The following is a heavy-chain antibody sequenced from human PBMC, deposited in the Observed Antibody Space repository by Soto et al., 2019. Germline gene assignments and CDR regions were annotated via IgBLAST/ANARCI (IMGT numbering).Heavy chain of an antibody. V-gene: IGHV4-39*01. Sequence: SEPLSQTCRVCGGSINSNNYYWAWISQPPGKGLAWIASIYYDGSTYYNTSLKSRVTISVDTSKNQFSLKLSSVTAADTAAYYCARRSWSRSWPYDYSGMAGCGQWTTVPVSS. CDR2: IYYDGST. CDR1: GGSINSNNYY. CDR3: ARRSWSRSWPYDYSGMAG. D-gene: IGHD6-13*01. J-gene: IGHJ6*02.